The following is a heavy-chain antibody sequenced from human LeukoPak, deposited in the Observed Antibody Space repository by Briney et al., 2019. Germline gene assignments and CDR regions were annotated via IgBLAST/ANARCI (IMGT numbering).Heavy chain of an antibody. V-gene: IGHV3-13*01. CDR3: ARGGDGYNYDAFDT. CDR1: GFTFSSYD. Sequence: GGSLRLSCAASGFTFSSYDMHWVRQATGKGLEWVSAIGTAGDTYYPGSVKGRFTISRENAKNSLYLQMNSLRAGDTAVYYCARGGDGYNYDAFDTWGQGTMVTVSS. J-gene: IGHJ3*02. D-gene: IGHD5-24*01. CDR2: IGTAGDT.